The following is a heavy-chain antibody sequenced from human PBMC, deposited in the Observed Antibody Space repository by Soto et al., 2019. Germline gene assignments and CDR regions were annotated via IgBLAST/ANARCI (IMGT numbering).Heavy chain of an antibody. CDR3: ARDLRLDS. V-gene: IGHV4-59*02. J-gene: IGHJ4*02. D-gene: IGHD2-21*02. CDR1: GGSVSGYF. CDR2: ISYSGST. Sequence: PSETLSLTCTVSGGSVSGYFWTWIRQPPGKGLEWIGYISYSGSTNYNSSLRSRVTISIDRSNNQFSLMLSSVTAADTAVYYCARDLRLDSWGPGTLVTVSS.